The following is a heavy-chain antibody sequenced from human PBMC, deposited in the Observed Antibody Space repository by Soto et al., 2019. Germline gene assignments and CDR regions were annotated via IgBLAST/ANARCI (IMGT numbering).Heavy chain of an antibody. Sequence: EVQLVESGGGLVQPGRSLRLSCAASGFTFDDYAMHWVRQAPGKGLEWVSGISWNSGSIGYADSVKGRFTISRDNAKNSLYLQMNSLRAEDTVLYYCAKAPSSSWYNRYFHLWGRGTLVTVSS. CDR2: ISWNSGSI. J-gene: IGHJ2*01. D-gene: IGHD6-13*01. CDR3: AKAPSSSWYNRYFHL. CDR1: GFTFDDYA. V-gene: IGHV3-9*01.